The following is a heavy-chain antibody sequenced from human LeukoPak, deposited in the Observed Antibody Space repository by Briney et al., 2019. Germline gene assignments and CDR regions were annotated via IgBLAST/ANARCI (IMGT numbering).Heavy chain of an antibody. D-gene: IGHD5-18*01. J-gene: IGHJ4*02. CDR1: GGSISSSSYY. CDR2: IYYSGST. CDR3: ARDREDTLQYYFDY. V-gene: IGHV4-39*02. Sequence: SETLSLTCTVSGGSISSSSYYWGWIRQPPGKGLEWIGSIYYSGSTYYNPSLKSRVTISVDTSKNQFSLKLSSVTAADTAVYYCARDREDTLQYYFDYWGQGTLVTVSS.